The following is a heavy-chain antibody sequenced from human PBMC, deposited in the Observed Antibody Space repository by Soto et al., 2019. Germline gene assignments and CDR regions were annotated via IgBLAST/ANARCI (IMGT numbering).Heavy chain of an antibody. D-gene: IGHD3-3*01. CDR3: ATSLLHYYDFWRGAQYGMDV. CDR1: GYTLTELS. V-gene: IGHV1-24*01. Sequence: ASVKVSCKVSGYTLTELSMHWVRQAPGKGLEWMGGFDPEDGETIYAQKFQGRVTMTEDTSTDTAYMELSSLRSEDTAVYYCATSLLHYYDFWRGAQYGMDVWGQATNVTDSS. J-gene: IGHJ6*02. CDR2: FDPEDGET.